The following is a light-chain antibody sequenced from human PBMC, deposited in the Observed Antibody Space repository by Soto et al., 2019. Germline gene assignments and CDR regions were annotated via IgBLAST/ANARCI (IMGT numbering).Light chain of an antibody. Sequence: EIVLTQSPGTLSVSPGEIASLSCSASQRVSSNLAWYQQKPGQAPRLLIYGVSTRATGIPARFSGSGSGTEFTLTISSLQSEDSAVYYCQQYKNWLALTFGGGTKV. CDR3: QQYKNWLALT. CDR1: QRVSSN. J-gene: IGKJ4*01. V-gene: IGKV3-15*01. CDR2: GVS.